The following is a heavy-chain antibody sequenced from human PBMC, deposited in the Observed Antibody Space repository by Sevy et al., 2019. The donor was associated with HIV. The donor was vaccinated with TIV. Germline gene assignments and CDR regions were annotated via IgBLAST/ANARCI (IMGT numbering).Heavy chain of an antibody. CDR1: GFTFSSFW. V-gene: IGHV3-7*01. J-gene: IGHJ4*02. D-gene: IGHD2-21*01. Sequence: GGSLRLSCAVSGFTFSSFWMSWVRQAPGKGLEWVANIKQDGSEKYYVDSVKGRFTISRENAKNSLYLQMNSLRAEDAAMYYCAKQVNWALDYWGQGTLVTVSS. CDR2: IKQDGSEK. CDR3: AKQVNWALDY.